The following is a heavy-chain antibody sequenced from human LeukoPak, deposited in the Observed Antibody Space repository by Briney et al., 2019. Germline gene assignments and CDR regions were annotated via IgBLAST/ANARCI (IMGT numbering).Heavy chain of an antibody. CDR1: GFTFSTYE. CDR3: VRLGSSWFRLHY. CDR2: ISSSGISV. J-gene: IGHJ4*02. Sequence: GGSLRLSCAASGFTFSTYELNWVRQAPGKGLEWVSYISSSGISVHYSDSVKGRFSISRDNAKNSLYLQMNSLRVEDTAVYFCVRLGSSWFRLHYWGQGTLVTVSS. V-gene: IGHV3-48*03. D-gene: IGHD6-13*01.